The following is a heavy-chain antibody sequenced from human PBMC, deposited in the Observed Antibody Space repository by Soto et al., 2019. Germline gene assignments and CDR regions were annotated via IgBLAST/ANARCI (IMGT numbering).Heavy chain of an antibody. CDR1: GFTFDDYT. CDR2: ISWDGGST. Sequence: EVQLVESGGVVVQPGGSLRLSCAASGFTFDDYTMHWVRQAPGKGLEWVSLISWDGGSTYYADSVKGRFTISRDNSKNSLYLQMSSLRTEDTALYYCAKEGSSGWGVYDYYYYYGMDVWGQGTTVTVSS. CDR3: AKEGSSGWGVYDYYYYYGMDV. D-gene: IGHD6-25*01. V-gene: IGHV3-43*01. J-gene: IGHJ6*02.